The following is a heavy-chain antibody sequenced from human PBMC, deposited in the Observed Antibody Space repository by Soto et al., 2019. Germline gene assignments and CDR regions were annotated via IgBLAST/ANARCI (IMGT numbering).Heavy chain of an antibody. J-gene: IGHJ5*02. CDR3: ARAQGTSGYNGFDP. D-gene: IGHD3-10*01. CDR1: GGNFTNSG. Sequence: ASVKVSCKASGGNFTNSGISWVRRAPGQGLEWMGGIIPLFGTTNYAHKFRGRVTVTADESTSTVYMELNSLRSENTAMYYCARAQGTSGYNGFDPGGQEPLVTASS. V-gene: IGHV1-69*13. CDR2: IIPLFGTT.